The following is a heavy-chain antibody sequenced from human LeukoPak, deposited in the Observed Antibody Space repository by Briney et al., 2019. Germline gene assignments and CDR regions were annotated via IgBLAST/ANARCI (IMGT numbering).Heavy chain of an antibody. CDR3: ARDRLEQQLGRAYNWFDP. D-gene: IGHD6-13*01. CDR1: GGSFSGYY. J-gene: IGHJ5*02. Sequence: SETLSLTCAVYGGSFSGYYWSWIRQPPGKGLEWIGEINHSGSANYNPSLKSRVTISVDTSKNQFSLKLSSVTAADTAVYYCARDRLEQQLGRAYNWFDPWGQGTLVTVSS. CDR2: INHSGSA. V-gene: IGHV4-34*01.